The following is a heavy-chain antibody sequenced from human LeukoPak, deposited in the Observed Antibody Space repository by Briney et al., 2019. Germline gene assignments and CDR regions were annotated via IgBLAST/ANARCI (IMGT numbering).Heavy chain of an antibody. J-gene: IGHJ4*01. CDR2: IYYSGST. CDR1: GGSISSYY. D-gene: IGHD6-19*01. V-gene: IGHV4-59*01. CDR3: ARRNVGYRSGQLDY. Sequence: SETLSLTCTVSGGSISSYYWSWIRQPPGKGLEWIGYIYYSGSTNYNPSLKSRVTISVDTSKNQFSLKLSSVTAADTAVYYCARRNVGYRSGQLDYWGHGTLVTVSS.